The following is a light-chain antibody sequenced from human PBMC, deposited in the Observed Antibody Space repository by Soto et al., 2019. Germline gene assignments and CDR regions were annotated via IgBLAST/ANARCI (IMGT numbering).Light chain of an antibody. V-gene: IGKV1-5*01. J-gene: IGKJ1*01. Sequence: DIQMTQSPSTLSASVGDRVTLACRASESISGWLAWYQQKPGKAPRLLIYDASILESGVPSRFSGSGSGTEFTLTVSGLQPDDFGMYYCQQYSTYWTFGQGTRMEIK. CDR2: DAS. CDR3: QQYSTYWT. CDR1: ESISGW.